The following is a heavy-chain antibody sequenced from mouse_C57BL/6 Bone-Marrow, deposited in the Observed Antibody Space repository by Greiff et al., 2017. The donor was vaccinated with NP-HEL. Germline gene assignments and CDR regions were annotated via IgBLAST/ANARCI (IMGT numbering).Heavy chain of an antibody. CDR1: GFTFTDYY. D-gene: IGHD1-1*01. V-gene: IGHV7-3*01. J-gene: IGHJ4*01. CDR3: ASSYYYGSSPYAMDY. Sequence: EVQLVESGGGLVQPGGSLSLSCAASGFTFTDYYMSWVRQPPGKALEWLGFIRNKANGYTTEYSASVKGRFTISRDNSQSILYLQMNALRAEDSATYYCASSYYYGSSPYAMDYWGQGTSVTVSS. CDR2: IRNKANGYTT.